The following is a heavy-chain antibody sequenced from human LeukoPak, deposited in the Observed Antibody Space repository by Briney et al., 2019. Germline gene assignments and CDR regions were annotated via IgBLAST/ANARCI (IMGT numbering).Heavy chain of an antibody. CDR1: GYRFTSYW. D-gene: IGHD2-2*01. V-gene: IGHV5-51*01. J-gene: IGHJ3*02. CDR2: IYPGDSDT. Sequence: GESLKISCKGSGYRFTSYWIGWVRQMPGKGLEWMGIIYPGDSDTRYSPSFQGQVTISADKSISTAYLQWSSLKASDTAMYYCARLCSSTSCYVSDAFDIWGQGTMVTVSS. CDR3: ARLCSSTSCYVSDAFDI.